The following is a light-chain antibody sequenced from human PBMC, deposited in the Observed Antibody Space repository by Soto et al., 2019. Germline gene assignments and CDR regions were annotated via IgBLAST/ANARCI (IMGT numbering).Light chain of an antibody. V-gene: IGLV2-14*03. CDR2: DVG. J-gene: IGLJ1*01. CDR1: GSDVGAYNY. CDR3: SSYASSSIPDV. Sequence: QSALTQPASVSGSPGQSITISCTGTGSDVGAYNYVSWYQQHPGKAPKLMIYDVGNRPSGVSNRFSGSKSGNTASLTISGLQAEDEADYYCSSYASSSIPDVFGTGTKVTVL.